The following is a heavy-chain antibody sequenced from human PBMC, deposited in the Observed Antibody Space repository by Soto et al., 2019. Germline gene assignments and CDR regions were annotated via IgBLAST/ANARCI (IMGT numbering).Heavy chain of an antibody. CDR3: ARGRRTTPVNWFDP. V-gene: IGHV4-34*01. D-gene: IGHD4-17*01. J-gene: IGHJ5*02. CDR2: INHSGST. Sequence: PSETLSLTCAVYGGSFSGYYWSWIRQPPGKGLEWIGEINHSGSTNYNPSLKSRVTISVDTSKNQFSLKLSSVTAADTAVYYCARGRRTTPVNWFDPWGKGTLVTVSS. CDR1: GGSFSGYY.